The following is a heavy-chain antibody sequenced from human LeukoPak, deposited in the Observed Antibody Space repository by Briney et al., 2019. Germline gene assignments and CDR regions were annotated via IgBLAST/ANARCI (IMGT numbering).Heavy chain of an antibody. D-gene: IGHD5-24*01. J-gene: IGHJ3*02. Sequence: KVSCKASGYTFTNSYIHRVRQAPGQVLEWMGLINPDGGNTNYAQNFRGRVTLTRDTSTSTVYMELSSLRSEDTAIYYCARIRDGYNDAYDIWGQGTVVTVPS. CDR1: GYTFTNSY. CDR3: ARIRDGYNDAYDI. V-gene: IGHV1-46*01. CDR2: INPDGGNT.